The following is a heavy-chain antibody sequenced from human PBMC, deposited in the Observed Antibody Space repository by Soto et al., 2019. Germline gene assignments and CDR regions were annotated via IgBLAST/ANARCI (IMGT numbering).Heavy chain of an antibody. Sequence: PSETLSLTCAVYGGSFSGYYCSWIRQPPGKGLEWIGEINHSGSTNYNPSLKSRVTISVDTSKNQFSLKLSSVTAADTAVYYCARSRLRLGEISWDYGMDVCGQGTTVTLCS. V-gene: IGHV4-34*01. CDR3: ARSRLRLGEISWDYGMDV. J-gene: IGHJ6*02. D-gene: IGHD3-16*02. CDR1: GGSFSGYY. CDR2: INHSGST.